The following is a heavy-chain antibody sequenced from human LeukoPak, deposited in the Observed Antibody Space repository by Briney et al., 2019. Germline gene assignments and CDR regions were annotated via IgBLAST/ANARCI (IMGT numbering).Heavy chain of an antibody. CDR1: GFTFSSYW. CDR2: IKQDGSEK. Sequence: PGGSLRLSCAASGFTFSSYWMSWVRQAPGKGLEWVANIKQDGSEKYYVDSVKGRFTISRDNAKNSLYLQMNGLRAEDTAVYYCARDLYRIVVVPHYFDYWGQGTLVTVSS. D-gene: IGHD3-22*01. V-gene: IGHV3-7*01. CDR3: ARDLYRIVVVPHYFDY. J-gene: IGHJ4*02.